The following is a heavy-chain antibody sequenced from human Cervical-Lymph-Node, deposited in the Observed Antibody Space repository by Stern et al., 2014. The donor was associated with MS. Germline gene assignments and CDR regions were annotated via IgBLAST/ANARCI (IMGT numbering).Heavy chain of an antibody. J-gene: IGHJ4*02. V-gene: IGHV4-4*02. CDR1: GASISTDNW. CDR3: ARDFEFQLLCD. D-gene: IGHD2-2*01. Sequence: QVQLQESGPGLVKPSGTLSLTCAVSGASISTDNWWSWVRQPPGKGREWIGEVYHSGSATYNPSLKSRVTMSVDESKNQFSLRLTSVTAADTAVYYCARDFEFQLLCDWGQGALVTVSS. CDR2: VYHSGSA.